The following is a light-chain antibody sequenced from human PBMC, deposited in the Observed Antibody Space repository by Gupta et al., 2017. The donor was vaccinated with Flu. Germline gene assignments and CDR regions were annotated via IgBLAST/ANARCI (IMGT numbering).Light chain of an antibody. J-gene: IGKJ4*01. CDR2: WAS. V-gene: IGKV4-1*01. Sequence: NCKSSQSVLYNSNNKNYLAWFQQKAGQPPKLLIYWASTRESGVPDRFSGSGSGTDFTLTISSLQAEDVALYYCQQSYSTSLTFGGGTKVEIK. CDR3: QQSYSTSLT. CDR1: QSVLYNSNNKNY.